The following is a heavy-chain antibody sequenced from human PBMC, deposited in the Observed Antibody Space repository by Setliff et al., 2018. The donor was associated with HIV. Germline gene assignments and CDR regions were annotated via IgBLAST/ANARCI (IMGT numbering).Heavy chain of an antibody. CDR3: ARQSYSSGYFPSWYFDY. CDR1: GGSISGYY. CDR2: IFYSGST. J-gene: IGHJ4*02. V-gene: IGHV4-59*08. D-gene: IGHD3-22*01. Sequence: PSETLSLTCTVSGGSISGYYWSWIRQPPGKGLEWIGYIFYSGSTNYNPSLKSRVTISVDTSKNQFSLKLSSVTAADTAVYYCARQSYSSGYFPSWYFDYWAQGTLVTV.